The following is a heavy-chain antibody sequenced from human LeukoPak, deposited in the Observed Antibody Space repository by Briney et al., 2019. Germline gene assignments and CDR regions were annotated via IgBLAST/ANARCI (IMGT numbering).Heavy chain of an antibody. CDR3: ARGRQQWLVRAHPFDY. Sequence: SETLSLTCAVYGGSFSGYYWSWIRQPPGKGLEWIGEINHSGSTNYNPSLKSRVTISVDTFKNQFSLKLSSVTAADTAVYYCARGRQQWLVRAHPFDYWGQGTLVTVSS. D-gene: IGHD6-19*01. V-gene: IGHV4-34*01. CDR1: GGSFSGYY. CDR2: INHSGST. J-gene: IGHJ4*02.